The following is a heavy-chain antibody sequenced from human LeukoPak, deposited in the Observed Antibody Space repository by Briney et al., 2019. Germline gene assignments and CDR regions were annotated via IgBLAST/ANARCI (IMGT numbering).Heavy chain of an antibody. J-gene: IGHJ1*01. CDR3: VKPYYYSSESLN. D-gene: IGHD3-10*01. CDR1: GFTFTNYW. V-gene: IGHV3-7*01. Sequence: GGSLRLSCRASGFTFTNYWMNWVRQAPGKGLEWVANINKDGSEKNYVDSMKGRFTISRDNAKNSLYLQMNGLRAEDAAMYYCVKPYYYSSESLNWGQGTLVTVSS. CDR2: INKDGSEK.